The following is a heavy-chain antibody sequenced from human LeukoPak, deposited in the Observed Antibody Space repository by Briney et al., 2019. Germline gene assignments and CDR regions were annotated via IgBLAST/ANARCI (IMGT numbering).Heavy chain of an antibody. CDR3: ATIVVRGSQSWFDP. J-gene: IGHJ5*02. V-gene: IGHV4-39*01. D-gene: IGHD3-10*01. CDR2: MYYRGNT. Sequence: NPSETLSLTCTVSGGSISTITYYWGWIRQPPGKGLEWVGHMYYRGNTFYNPSLKSRVTMSADMSKNEFSLKMNSLTAADTAVYYCATIVVRGSQSWFDPWGQGTLVTVSS. CDR1: GGSISTITYY.